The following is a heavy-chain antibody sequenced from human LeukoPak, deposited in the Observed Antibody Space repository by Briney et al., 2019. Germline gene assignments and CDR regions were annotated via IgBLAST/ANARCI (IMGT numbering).Heavy chain of an antibody. CDR2: INHSGST. J-gene: IGHJ3*02. D-gene: IGHD6-13*01. Sequence: PSETLSLTCAVYGGSVSGYYWSWIRQPPGKGLEWLGEINHSGSTNYNPSLKSRVTISVDTSKNQFSLRLRSVTAADTTVYYCASGRGIRDTRAGTFDSWGQGTMVTVSS. CDR3: ASGRGIRDTRAGTFDS. V-gene: IGHV4-34*01. CDR1: GGSVSGYY.